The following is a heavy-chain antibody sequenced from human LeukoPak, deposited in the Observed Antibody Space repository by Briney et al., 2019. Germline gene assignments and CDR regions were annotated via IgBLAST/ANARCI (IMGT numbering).Heavy chain of an antibody. CDR1: GFTFSSYS. CDR2: ISSSSSYI. CDR3: ARAEGYSGYDWALDY. V-gene: IGHV3-21*01. J-gene: IGHJ4*02. D-gene: IGHD5-12*01. Sequence: GGSLRLSCAAPGFTFSSYSMNWVRQAPGKGLEWVSSISSSSSYIYYADSVKGRFTISRDNAKNSLYLQMNSLRAEDTAVYYCARAEGYSGYDWALDYWGQGTLVTVSS.